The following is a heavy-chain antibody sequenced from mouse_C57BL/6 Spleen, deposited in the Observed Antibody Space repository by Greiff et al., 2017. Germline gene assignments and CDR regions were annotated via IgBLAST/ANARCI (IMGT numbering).Heavy chain of an antibody. V-gene: IGHV2-9*01. Sequence: VKLMESGPGLVAPSQCLSITCTASGFSLTSYGVDWVRQPPGQGLEWLGGICGGGSTNYNAALMSRLSISKDNSRSQVFLRMNSLQSDDTAVYYCAKHEPRGFAYWGQGTLVTVSA. CDR3: AKHEPRGFAY. CDR2: ICGGGST. J-gene: IGHJ3*01. CDR1: GFSLTSYG.